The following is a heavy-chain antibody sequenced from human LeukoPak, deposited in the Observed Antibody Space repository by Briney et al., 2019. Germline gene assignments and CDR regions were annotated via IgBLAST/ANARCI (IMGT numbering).Heavy chain of an antibody. CDR2: IYHSGST. D-gene: IGHD6-19*01. J-gene: IGHJ4*02. Sequence: PSETLSLTCTVSGGSISSGGYYWSWIRQPPGKGLEWIGYIYHSGSTYYNPSLKSRVTISVDRSKNQFSLKLSSVTAADTAVYYCARSPQVGIAVAGKGEIFDYWGQGTLVTVSS. V-gene: IGHV4-30-2*01. CDR3: ARSPQVGIAVAGKGEIFDY. CDR1: GGSISSGGYY.